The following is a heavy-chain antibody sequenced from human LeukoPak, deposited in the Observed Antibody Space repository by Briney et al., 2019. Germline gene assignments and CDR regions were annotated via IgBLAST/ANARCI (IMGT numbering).Heavy chain of an antibody. D-gene: IGHD5-12*01. V-gene: IGHV1-69*05. CDR3: ASTSARYSGYDDAFDI. J-gene: IGHJ3*02. CDR2: VIPIFGTA. Sequence: AASVKVSCKASGGTFSSYAISWVRQAPGQGLEWMGGVIPIFGTANYAQKFQGRVTITTDESTSTAYMELSSLRSEDTAVYYCASTSARYSGYDDAFDIWGQGTMVTVSS. CDR1: GGTFSSYA.